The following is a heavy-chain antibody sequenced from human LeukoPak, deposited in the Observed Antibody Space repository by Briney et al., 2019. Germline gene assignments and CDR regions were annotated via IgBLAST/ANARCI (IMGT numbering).Heavy chain of an antibody. J-gene: IGHJ4*02. V-gene: IGHV3-23*01. CDR2: ISGSGGII. CDR1: GFTFSTFA. D-gene: IGHD2-15*01. Sequence: GGSLRLSCAASGFTFSTFAMTWVSQAPGKGLEWVSLISGSGGIIYYADSVNGRFTISRDNSKNTLYLQMHSLRAEDTAVYYCAARPGEVAVPFDYWGQGTLVTVSS. CDR3: AARPGEVAVPFDY.